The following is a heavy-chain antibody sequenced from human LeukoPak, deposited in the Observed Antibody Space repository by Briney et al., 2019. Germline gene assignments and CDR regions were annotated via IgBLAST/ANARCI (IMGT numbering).Heavy chain of an antibody. D-gene: IGHD3-22*01. CDR1: GFTFSSYW. CDR3: ARVFTMIVVDRTYYFDY. J-gene: IGHJ4*02. CDR2: IKQDGSEK. V-gene: IGHV3-7*01. Sequence: GGSLRLSCAASGFTFSSYWMSWVRQAPGKGLEWEANIKQDGSEKYYVDSVKGRFTISRDNAKNSLYLQMNSLRAEDTAVYYCARVFTMIVVDRTYYFDYWGQGTLVTVSS.